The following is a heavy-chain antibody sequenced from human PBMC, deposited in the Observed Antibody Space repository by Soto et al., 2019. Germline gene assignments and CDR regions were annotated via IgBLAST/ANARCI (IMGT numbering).Heavy chain of an antibody. CDR1: GGSISSSNW. D-gene: IGHD3-10*01. J-gene: IGHJ4*02. CDR2: IYHSGST. Sequence: PSETLSLTCAVSGGSISSSNWWSWVRQPPGKGLEWIGEIYHSGSTNYNPSLKSRVTISVDKSKNQFSLKLSSVTAADTAVYYCARDRSDYGAAGYFDYWGQGTLVTVSS. V-gene: IGHV4-4*02. CDR3: ARDRSDYGAAGYFDY.